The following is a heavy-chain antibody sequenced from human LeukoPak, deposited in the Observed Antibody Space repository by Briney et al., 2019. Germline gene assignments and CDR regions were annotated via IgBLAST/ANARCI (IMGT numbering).Heavy chain of an antibody. CDR2: ISGSSYTT. J-gene: IGHJ4*02. CDR3: AKSRITMVRGVIPPDFDY. Sequence: GGSLRLSCAASGFTFSSSAMTWVRQAPGEGLEWVSTISGSSYTTFYADSVQGRFTISRDNSRNTLYLQMNSLRAEDTAVYYCAKSRITMVRGVIPPDFDYWGQGTLVTVSS. V-gene: IGHV3-23*01. CDR1: GFTFSSSA. D-gene: IGHD3-10*01.